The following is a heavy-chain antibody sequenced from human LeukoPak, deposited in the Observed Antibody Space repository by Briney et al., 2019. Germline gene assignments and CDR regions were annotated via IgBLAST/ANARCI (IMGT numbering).Heavy chain of an antibody. CDR2: ISAYNSNT. J-gene: IGHJ4*02. CDR1: GYTFTSYG. Sequence: GASVKVSCKASGYTFTSYGINWVRQAPGQGLEWMGWISAYNSNTHYAQKFQGRVTMTRDTSIRTAYMELSRLRSDDTAVYYCARVDDRGHYYDSSGPRKLFDYWGQGTLVTVSS. D-gene: IGHD3-22*01. CDR3: ARVDDRGHYYDSSGPRKLFDY. V-gene: IGHV1-18*01.